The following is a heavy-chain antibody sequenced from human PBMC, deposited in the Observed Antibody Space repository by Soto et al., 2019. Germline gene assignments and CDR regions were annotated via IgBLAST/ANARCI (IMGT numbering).Heavy chain of an antibody. J-gene: IGHJ4*02. CDR1: GYSFTCYW. Sequence: PGESLKISCKGSGYSFTCYWIAWVRQMPGKGLEWMGIIYPGDSDTRYSPSFQGQVTISADKSISTAYLQWSSLKASDTAIYYCARSIAVAGPDYWGQGTLVTVSS. CDR3: ARSIAVAGPDY. V-gene: IGHV5-51*01. CDR2: IYPGDSDT. D-gene: IGHD6-19*01.